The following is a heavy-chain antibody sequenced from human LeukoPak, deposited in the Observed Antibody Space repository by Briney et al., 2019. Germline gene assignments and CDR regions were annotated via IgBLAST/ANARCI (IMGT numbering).Heavy chain of an antibody. D-gene: IGHD3-3*01. CDR3: ARTYYDFWSGYYFDAFDI. CDR2: ISAYNGNT. Sequence: ASVKVSCKASGYTFTSYGISWVRQAPGQGLEWMGWISAYNGNTNYAQKLQGRVTMTTDTSTSAAYMELRSLRSDDTAVYYCARTYYDFWSGYYFDAFDIWGQGTMVTVSS. J-gene: IGHJ3*02. V-gene: IGHV1-18*01. CDR1: GYTFTSYG.